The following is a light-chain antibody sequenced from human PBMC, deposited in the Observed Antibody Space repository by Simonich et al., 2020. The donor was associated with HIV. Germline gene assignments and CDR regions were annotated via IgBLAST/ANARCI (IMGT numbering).Light chain of an antibody. V-gene: IGKV3D-20*01. CDR3: QQYGRSPLT. Sequence: EIVLTQSPGTLSLSPGERAPLSCRASQSVSSSYLAWYQQKPGLAPRLLMSDASGSATGIPDRLSGSGSGTDFTLTISRLEPEDFAVYYCQQYGRSPLTFGGGTKVEI. CDR2: DAS. J-gene: IGKJ4*01. CDR1: QSVSSSY.